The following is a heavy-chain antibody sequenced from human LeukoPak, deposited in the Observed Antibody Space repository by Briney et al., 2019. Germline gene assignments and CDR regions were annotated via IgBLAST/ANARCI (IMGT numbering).Heavy chain of an antibody. Sequence: GGSLRLSCAASGFRFDDHAMSWVRQAPGKGLEWVAGINWNAGTTGYRGSVKGRFTISRDNAKNSLYLQMNSLRAEDTALYYCARVVRWLYPIDYWGQGTLVTVSS. CDR3: ARVVRWLYPIDY. CDR2: INWNAGTT. CDR1: GFRFDDHA. J-gene: IGHJ4*02. D-gene: IGHD5-24*01. V-gene: IGHV3-20*04.